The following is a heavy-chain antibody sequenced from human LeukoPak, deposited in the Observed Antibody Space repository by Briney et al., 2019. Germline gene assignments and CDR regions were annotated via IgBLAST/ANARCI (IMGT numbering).Heavy chain of an antibody. J-gene: IGHJ4*02. V-gene: IGHV4-59*01. Sequence: PSETLSLTCTVSGGSISSYYWSWIRQPPGKGLEWIGYIYYSGSTNYNPSLKGRVTISVDTSKNQFSLKLSSVTAADTAVYYCAREEGPGYSSGWDYFDYWGQGTLVTVSS. D-gene: IGHD6-19*01. CDR1: GGSISSYY. CDR3: AREEGPGYSSGWDYFDY. CDR2: IYYSGST.